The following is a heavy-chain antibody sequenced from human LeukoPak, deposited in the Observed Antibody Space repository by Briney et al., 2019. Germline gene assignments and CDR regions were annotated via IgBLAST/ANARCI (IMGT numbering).Heavy chain of an antibody. CDR3: ARDPIAAAQRGYFDY. Sequence: GGSLRLSCAASGFTFSSYAMHWVRQAPGKGLEWVAVISYDGSNKYYADSVKGRFTISRDNSKNTVYLQMNSLRAEDTAVYYCARDPIAAAQRGYFDYWGQGTLVTVSS. V-gene: IGHV3-30-3*01. CDR1: GFTFSSYA. J-gene: IGHJ4*02. D-gene: IGHD6-13*01. CDR2: ISYDGSNK.